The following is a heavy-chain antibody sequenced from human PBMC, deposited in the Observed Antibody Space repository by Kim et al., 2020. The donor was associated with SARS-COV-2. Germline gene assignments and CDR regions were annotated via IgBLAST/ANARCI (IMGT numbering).Heavy chain of an antibody. J-gene: IGHJ5*02. CDR3: ARGFLVRGGYPYFDP. CDR1: GFDFSDYY. CDR2: IGSSGSAI. D-gene: IGHD3-10*01. Sequence: GGSLRLSCAASGFDFSDYYLGWIRQAPGKGLECISYIGSSGSAIYYADSVRGRFTISRDNAQSSLYLQMSSLRAEDTAVYFCARGFLVRGGYPYFDPWGQGTLVTVSS. V-gene: IGHV3-11*01.